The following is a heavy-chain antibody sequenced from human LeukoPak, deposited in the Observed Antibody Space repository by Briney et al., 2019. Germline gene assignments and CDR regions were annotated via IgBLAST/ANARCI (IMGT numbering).Heavy chain of an antibody. J-gene: IGHJ4*02. CDR1: GYTFTSYY. D-gene: IGHD5-18*01. CDR2: INPNSGGT. V-gene: IGHV1-2*02. Sequence: ASVKVSCKASGYTFTSYYMHWVRQAPGQGLEWMGWINPNSGGTNYAQKFQGRVTMTRDTSISTAYMELSRLRSDDTAVYYCARVIQLWANFDYWGQGTLVTVSS. CDR3: ARVIQLWANFDY.